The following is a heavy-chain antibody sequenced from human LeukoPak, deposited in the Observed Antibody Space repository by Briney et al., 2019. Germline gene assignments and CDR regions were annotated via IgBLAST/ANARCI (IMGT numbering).Heavy chain of an antibody. CDR3: TRVGYIDEGIDY. Sequence: GGSLRLSCVFSGFTFSNYWMSWVRQAPGKGLEWVANIKQDGSKKSYVDSVKGRFTISRDNAKNSLYLQMNSLRAEDTAIYYCTRVGYIDEGIDYWGQGTLVTVSS. CDR1: GFTFSNYW. J-gene: IGHJ4*02. CDR2: IKQDGSKK. D-gene: IGHD5-24*01. V-gene: IGHV3-7*04.